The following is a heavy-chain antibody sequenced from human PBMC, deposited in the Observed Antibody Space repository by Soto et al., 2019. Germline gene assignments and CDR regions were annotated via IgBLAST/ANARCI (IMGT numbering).Heavy chain of an antibody. CDR3: ARQAPTVGYYDSSGYVDY. CDR1: GYSFTSYL. V-gene: IGHV5-10-1*01. D-gene: IGHD3-22*01. J-gene: IGHJ4*02. Sequence: PGASLKISCKGSGYSFTSYLISWVRQMPGKGLEWMGRIDPSDYYTNYSPSFQGHVTISADKSISTAYLQWSSLKASDTAMYYCARQAPTVGYYDSSGYVDYWGQGALVTVSS. CDR2: IDPSDYYT.